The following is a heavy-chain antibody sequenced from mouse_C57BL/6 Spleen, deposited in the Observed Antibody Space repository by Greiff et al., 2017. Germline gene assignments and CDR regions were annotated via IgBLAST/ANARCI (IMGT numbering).Heavy chain of an antibody. CDR3: TISLIYYYGSKLGY. CDR1: GYTFTSYW. Sequence: QVQLQQPGAELVKPGASVKLSCKASGYTFTSYWMQWVKQRPGQGLEWIGELDPSDSYTIYNQQFKGKATSTVDTSSSTAYMPLSSLSSEDSAVYYCTISLIYYYGSKLGYWRQGTTRTVSS. V-gene: IGHV1-50*01. D-gene: IGHD1-1*01. CDR2: LDPSDSYT. J-gene: IGHJ2*01.